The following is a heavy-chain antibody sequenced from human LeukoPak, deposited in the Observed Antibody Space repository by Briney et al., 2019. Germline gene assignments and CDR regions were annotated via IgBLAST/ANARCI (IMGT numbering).Heavy chain of an antibody. D-gene: IGHD5-18*01. J-gene: IGHJ4*02. V-gene: IGHV3-23*01. Sequence: GGSLRLSCAASGFTFSSFGMNWVRQAPGKGLEWVSAISGSDGSTYYADSVKGRFTISRDNSKNTLYLQMNSLRAEDTAVYYCATLNWIQLWLAFDYWGQGTLVTVSS. CDR3: ATLNWIQLWLAFDY. CDR1: GFTFSSFG. CDR2: ISGSDGST.